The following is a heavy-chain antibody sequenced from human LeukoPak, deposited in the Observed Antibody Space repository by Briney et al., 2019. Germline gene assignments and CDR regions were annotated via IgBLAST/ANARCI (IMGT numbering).Heavy chain of an antibody. V-gene: IGHV4-59*01. CDR2: VYFRGTT. J-gene: IGHJ4*02. CDR1: GGSISSYY. D-gene: IGHD7-27*01. Sequence: SETLSLTCTVSGGSISSYYWSWIRQPPGKGLEWIGYVYFRGTTNYNPSIKSRVTISVDTSKNQFSLRLTSVTAADTAVYYCARSPGAPFDYWGQGSLVTVSS. CDR3: ARSPGAPFDY.